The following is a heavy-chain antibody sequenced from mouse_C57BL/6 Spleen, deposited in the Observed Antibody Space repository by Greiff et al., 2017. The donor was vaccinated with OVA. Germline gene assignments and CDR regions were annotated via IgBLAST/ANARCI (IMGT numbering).Heavy chain of an antibody. CDR3: ARERYGNYGAMDY. Sequence: VQLQQSGPELVKPGASVKMSCKASGYTFTDYNMHWVKQSHGKSLEWIGYINPNNGGTSYNQKFKGKATLTVNKSSSTAYMELRSLTSEDSAVYYCARERYGNYGAMDYWGQGTSVTVSS. V-gene: IGHV1-22*01. CDR1: GYTFTDYN. D-gene: IGHD2-10*02. CDR2: INPNNGGT. J-gene: IGHJ4*01.